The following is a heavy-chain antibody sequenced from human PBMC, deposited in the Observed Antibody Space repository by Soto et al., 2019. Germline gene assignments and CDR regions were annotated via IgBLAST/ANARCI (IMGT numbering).Heavy chain of an antibody. CDR2: IIPNLSIA. J-gene: IGHJ3*02. Sequence: QVQLVQSGAEVKKPGSSVKVSCKASGGTFSSYTISWVRQAPGQGLEWMGRIIPNLSIANYAQKFQGRVTMPGDKATSTASMDLSSLRSEDTGVYYCARDRGVHRVDAFDIRGQATMVTVS. CDR3: ARDRGVHRVDAFDI. CDR1: GGTFSSYT. D-gene: IGHD3-10*01. V-gene: IGHV1-69*08.